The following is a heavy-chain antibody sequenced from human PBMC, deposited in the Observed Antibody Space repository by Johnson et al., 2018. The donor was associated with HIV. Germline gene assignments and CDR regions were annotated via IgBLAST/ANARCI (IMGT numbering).Heavy chain of an antibody. D-gene: IGHD1-26*01. J-gene: IGHJ3*02. Sequence: VQLVESGGGLVQPGGSLRLSCAASGFTFSSYDMHWVRQATGKGLEWVSAIGTAGDTYYPGSVKGRFTISRENAKTSLYLQMNSLRAGDTAVYYCARGSGSYGDAFDIWGQGTMVTVSS. V-gene: IGHV3-13*01. CDR2: IGTAGDT. CDR1: GFTFSSYD. CDR3: ARGSGSYGDAFDI.